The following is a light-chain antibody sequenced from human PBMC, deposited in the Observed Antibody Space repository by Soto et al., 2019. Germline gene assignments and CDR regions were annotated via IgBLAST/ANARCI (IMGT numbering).Light chain of an antibody. CDR1: QGLVYSDVETY. CDR2: QVS. Sequence: EIVLTQSPLSLSVTPGQPASISCKSSQGLVYSDVETYLYWYLLKSGQPPQLLMSQVSNRFSGVSDRFSGSESVTDLTLKISGADVESVGVYYYMQYILPPITFGQGTRLEIK. CDR3: MQYILPPIT. J-gene: IGKJ5*01. V-gene: IGKV2D-29*01.